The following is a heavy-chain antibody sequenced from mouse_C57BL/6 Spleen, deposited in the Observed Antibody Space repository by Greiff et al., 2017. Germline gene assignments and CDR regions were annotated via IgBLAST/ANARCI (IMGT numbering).Heavy chain of an antibody. CDR1: GFNIKDYY. CDR2: IDPEDGDT. D-gene: IGHD3-2*02. Sequence: VQLKQSGAELVRPGASVKLSCTASGFNIKDYYMHWVKQRPEQGLEWIGRIDPEDGDTEYAPKFQGKATMTADTSSNTAYLQLSSRTSEDTAVYYCTTRTAQATGAMDYWGQGTSVTVSS. CDR3: TTRTAQATGAMDY. V-gene: IGHV14-1*01. J-gene: IGHJ4*01.